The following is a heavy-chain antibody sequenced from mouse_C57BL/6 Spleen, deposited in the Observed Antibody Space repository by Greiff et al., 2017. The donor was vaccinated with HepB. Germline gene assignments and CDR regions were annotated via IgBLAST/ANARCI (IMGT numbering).Heavy chain of an antibody. V-gene: IGHV1-77*01. CDR3: AKPPYYGSSYPYYFDY. CDR2: IGPGSGST. D-gene: IGHD1-1*01. CDR1: GYTFTDYY. J-gene: IGHJ2*01. Sequence: QVQLQQSGAELVKPGASVKISCKASGYTFTDYYINWVKQRPGQGLEWIGKIGPGSGSTYYNEKFKGKATLTADKSSSTAYMQLSSLTSEDSAVYFCAKPPYYGSSYPYYFDYWGQGTTLTVSS.